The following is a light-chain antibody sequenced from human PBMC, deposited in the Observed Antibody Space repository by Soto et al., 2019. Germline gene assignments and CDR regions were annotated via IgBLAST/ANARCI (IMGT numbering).Light chain of an antibody. CDR3: QQYGSSPPRT. V-gene: IGKV3-20*01. CDR2: GAS. J-gene: IGKJ1*01. CDR1: QSVSSN. Sequence: EIVMTQSPATLSVSPVERATLSCRASQSVSSNLACYQQKPGQAPRLLIYGASTRATDVPDRFSGSGSGADFTLTISRLEPEDFAVYYCQQYGSSPPRTFGQGTKVDIK.